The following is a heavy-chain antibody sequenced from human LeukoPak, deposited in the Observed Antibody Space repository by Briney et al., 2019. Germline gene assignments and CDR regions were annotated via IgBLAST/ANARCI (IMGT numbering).Heavy chain of an antibody. CDR2: IRSKTYGGTT. CDR1: GFTFSDHA. V-gene: IGHV3-49*04. D-gene: IGHD5-18*01. CDR3: TRRPTQLWLYYGMDA. Sequence: GGSLRLSCTAPGFTFSDHAMSWVRQAPGKGLEWVGFIRSKTYGGTTEYAPSVKGRFTISRADSISIAYLQMNSLKTEDTAVYYCTRRPTQLWLYYGMDAWGQGTTVIVSS. J-gene: IGHJ6*02.